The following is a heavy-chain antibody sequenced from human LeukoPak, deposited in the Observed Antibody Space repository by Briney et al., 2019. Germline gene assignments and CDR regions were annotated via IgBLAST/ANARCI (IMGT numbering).Heavy chain of an antibody. V-gene: IGHV3-23*01. CDR2: ISGSGGST. Sequence: PGGSLRLSCAASGFTFSSYGMSWVRQAPGKGLEWVSAISGSGGSTYYADSVKGRFIISRDNSKNTLYLQMNSLRAEDTAVYYCAQDGASIQFDNWGQGTLVTVSS. CDR3: AQDGASIQFDN. J-gene: IGHJ4*02. CDR1: GFTFSSYG. D-gene: IGHD1-1*01.